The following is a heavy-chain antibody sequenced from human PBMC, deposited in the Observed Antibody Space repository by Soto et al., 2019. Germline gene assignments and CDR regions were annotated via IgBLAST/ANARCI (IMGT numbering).Heavy chain of an antibody. Sequence: PSERLSLTCTVSGGSISSGGYYWSWIRQHPGKGLEWIGYIYYSGSTYYNPSLKSRVTISVDTSKNQFSLKLSSVTAADTAVYYCARDLAHYYYYYGMDVWGQGTTVTVSS. CDR1: GGSISSGGYY. V-gene: IGHV4-31*03. J-gene: IGHJ6*02. D-gene: IGHD5-12*01. CDR3: ARDLAHYYYYYGMDV. CDR2: IYYSGST.